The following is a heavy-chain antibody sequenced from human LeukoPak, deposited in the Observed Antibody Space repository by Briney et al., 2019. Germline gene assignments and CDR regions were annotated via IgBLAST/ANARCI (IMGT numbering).Heavy chain of an antibody. CDR1: GFTFSSYG. D-gene: IGHD1-26*01. V-gene: IGHV3-33*06. CDR3: AKPTRGSGSFLIDF. CDR2: IWNDGSDK. J-gene: IGHJ4*02. Sequence: GGSLRLSCAASGFTFSSYGMHWARQAPGKGLEWVAVIWNDGSDKYYADSVKGRFTISRDNSKNTLYLQMNSLRAEDTAVYYCAKPTRGSGSFLIDFRGQGTLVTVSS.